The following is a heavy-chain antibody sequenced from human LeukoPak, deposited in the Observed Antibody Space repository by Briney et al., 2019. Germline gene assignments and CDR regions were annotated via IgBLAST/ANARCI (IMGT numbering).Heavy chain of an antibody. V-gene: IGHV2-70*04. Sequence: SGPALVKPTQTLTLTCTFSGFSLTTTGMRVSWIRQPPGKALEWLARIDWDDDKFYSTSLKTRLTISKDTSKNQVVLTMTNMDPVDTATYYCARLQGPTIGAKWFDPWGQGTLVTVSS. CDR1: GFSLTTTGMR. CDR3: ARLQGPTIGAKWFDP. CDR2: IDWDDDK. J-gene: IGHJ5*02. D-gene: IGHD4/OR15-4a*01.